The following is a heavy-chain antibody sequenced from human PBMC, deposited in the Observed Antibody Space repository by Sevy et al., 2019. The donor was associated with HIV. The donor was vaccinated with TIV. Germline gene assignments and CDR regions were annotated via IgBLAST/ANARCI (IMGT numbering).Heavy chain of an antibody. CDR2: IYTSGST. J-gene: IGHJ3*02. D-gene: IGHD1-26*01. V-gene: IGHV4-61*02. Sequence: SETLSLTCTVSGGSISSGSYYWSWIRQPAGKGLEWIGRIYTSGSTNYNPSLKSRVTMSVDTSKNQFSLKLSSVTAADTAVYYCARFQWELPGQDAFDIWSQGTMVTVSS. CDR1: GGSISSGSYY. CDR3: ARFQWELPGQDAFDI.